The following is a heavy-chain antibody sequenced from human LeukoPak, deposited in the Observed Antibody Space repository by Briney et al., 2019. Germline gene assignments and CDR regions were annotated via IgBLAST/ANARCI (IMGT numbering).Heavy chain of an antibody. CDR2: ISGSGVGT. CDR3: AKGGIAVAGTSYYYYMDV. J-gene: IGHJ6*03. CDR1: GFTFRSYS. V-gene: IGHV3-23*01. D-gene: IGHD6-19*01. Sequence: PGGSLRLSCAASGFTFRSYSMNWVRQAPGKGLEWVSAISGSGVGTHYADSVKGRFTISRDNSKNTLYVQMHSLRAEDTAVYYCAKGGIAVAGTSYYYYMDVWGKGTTVTISS.